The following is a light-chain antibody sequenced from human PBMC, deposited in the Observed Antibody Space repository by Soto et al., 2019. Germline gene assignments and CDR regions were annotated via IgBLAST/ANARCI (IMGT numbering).Light chain of an antibody. CDR1: QSISSW. CDR3: QQYNSFRT. J-gene: IGKJ1*01. V-gene: IGKV1-5*01. CDR2: DAS. Sequence: DIPMTLSPSTVSASVEDRVTIPCRASQSISSWLAWYQQKPGKAPKLLIYDASSLESGVPSRFSGSGSGTEFTLTISSLQPDDFATYYCQQYNSFRTFGQGAKVDIK.